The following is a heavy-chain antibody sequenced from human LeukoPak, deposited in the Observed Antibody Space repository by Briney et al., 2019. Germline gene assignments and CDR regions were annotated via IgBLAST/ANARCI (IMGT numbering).Heavy chain of an antibody. D-gene: IGHD3-10*01. CDR3: ARDGRGSRSSWFDP. V-gene: IGHV3-21*01. CDR1: GFTFSSYN. J-gene: IGHJ5*02. CDR2: ITSGSSYI. Sequence: PGGSLRLSCAASGFTFSSYNMNWVRQAPGKGLEWVSSITSGSSYIYYADSVKGRFTISRDNAKNSLYLQMNSLRAEDTAVYYCARDGRGSRSSWFDPWGQGTLVIVS.